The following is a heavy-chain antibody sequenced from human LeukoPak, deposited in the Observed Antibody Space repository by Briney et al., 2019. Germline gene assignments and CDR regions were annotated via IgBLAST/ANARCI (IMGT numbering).Heavy chain of an antibody. V-gene: IGHV4-34*01. CDR3: ARDGRGLGFYYYYMDV. CDR1: GGSFSGYY. J-gene: IGHJ6*03. Sequence: SETLSLTCAVYGGSFSGYYWSWIRQPPGKGLEWIGEINHSGSTNYNPSLKSRVTISVDTSKNQFSLKLSSVTAADTAVYYCARDGRGLGFYYYYMDVWGQGTLVTVSS. D-gene: IGHD2-8*01. CDR2: INHSGST.